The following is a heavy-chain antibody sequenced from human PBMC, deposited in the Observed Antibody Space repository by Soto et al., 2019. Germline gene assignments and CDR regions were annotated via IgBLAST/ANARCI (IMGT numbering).Heavy chain of an antibody. J-gene: IGHJ5*02. CDR1: GYSLTELS. CDR3: ATRNGDYPLGWFDP. V-gene: IGHV1-24*01. CDR2: FDPEDGET. D-gene: IGHD4-17*01. Sequence: GASVKVSCKVSGYSLTELSMHWVRQAPGKGLEWMGGFDPEDGETIYAQKFQGRVTMTEDTSTDTAYMELSSLRSEDTAVYYCATRNGDYPLGWFDPWGQGTLVTVSS.